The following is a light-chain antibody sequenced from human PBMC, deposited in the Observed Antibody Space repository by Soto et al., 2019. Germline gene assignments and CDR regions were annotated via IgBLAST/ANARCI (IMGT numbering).Light chain of an antibody. CDR2: GVS. Sequence: IVFTQSPGTLSLSPGERATLSCRSGQSANSNYLAWHQQKPGQAPRLLIYGVSSRATGIPDRFSGSGSGTDFTLTISRLEPEDFAVYYCQQYGNSGVTFGPGTKVDIK. CDR1: QSANSNY. J-gene: IGKJ3*01. V-gene: IGKV3-20*01. CDR3: QQYGNSGVT.